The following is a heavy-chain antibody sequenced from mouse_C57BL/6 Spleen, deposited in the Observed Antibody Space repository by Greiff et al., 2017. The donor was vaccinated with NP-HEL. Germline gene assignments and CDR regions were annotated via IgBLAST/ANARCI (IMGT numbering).Heavy chain of an antibody. V-gene: IGHV5-17*01. CDR3: ARRYYGTIYYAMDY. Sequence: EVQLVESGGGLVKPGGSLKLSCAASGFTFSDYGMHWVRQAPEKGLEWVAYISSGSSTIYYADTVKGRFTISRDNAKNTLFLQMTSLRSEDTAMYYCARRYYGTIYYAMDYWGQGTSVTVSS. J-gene: IGHJ4*01. CDR1: GFTFSDYG. CDR2: ISSGSSTI. D-gene: IGHD1-1*01.